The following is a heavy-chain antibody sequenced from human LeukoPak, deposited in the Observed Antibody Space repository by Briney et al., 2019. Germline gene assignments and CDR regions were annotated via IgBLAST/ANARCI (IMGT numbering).Heavy chain of an antibody. V-gene: IGHV3-30-3*01. J-gene: IGHJ4*02. CDR2: VSHDGNIK. D-gene: IGHD1-26*01. Sequence: GGSLRLSCAASGFIFSTFAMHWVRQAPGKGLEWVAVVSHDGNIKYYADSVKGRFTIPRDNSKNTLYLQMNSLRAEDTAVYYCARTFLGATYHTHFDYWGQGTLVTVSS. CDR3: ARTFLGATYHTHFDY. CDR1: GFIFSTFA.